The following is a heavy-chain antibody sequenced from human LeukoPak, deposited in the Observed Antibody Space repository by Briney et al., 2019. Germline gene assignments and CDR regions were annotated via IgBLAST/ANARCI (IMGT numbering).Heavy chain of an antibody. D-gene: IGHD5-12*01. CDR1: GYTFTGYY. V-gene: IGHV1-2*02. CDR2: INPNSGGT. CDR3: ARSRYGGYDRALDY. Sequence: ASVKVSCKASGYTFTGYYMHWVRQAPGQGREWMEWINPNSGGTNYAQKFQGRVTMTRDTSISTAYMELSRLRSDDTGVYYCARSRYGGYDRALDYWGQGTLVTVSS. J-gene: IGHJ4*02.